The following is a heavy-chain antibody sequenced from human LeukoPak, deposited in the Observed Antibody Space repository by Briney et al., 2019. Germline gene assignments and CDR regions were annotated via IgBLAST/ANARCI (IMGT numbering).Heavy chain of an antibody. Sequence: SETLSLTCTVSGGSISSYYWSWIRQPPGKGLEWIGYIYYSGSTNYNPSLKSRVTISVDTSKNQFSLKLSSVTAADTAVYYCAGQQQLTYNWFDPWGQGTLVTVSS. CDR3: AGQQQLTYNWFDP. CDR1: GGSISSYY. J-gene: IGHJ5*02. D-gene: IGHD6-13*01. CDR2: IYYSGST. V-gene: IGHV4-59*08.